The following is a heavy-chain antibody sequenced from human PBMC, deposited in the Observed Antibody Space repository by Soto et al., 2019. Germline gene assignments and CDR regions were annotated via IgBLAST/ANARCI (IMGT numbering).Heavy chain of an antibody. Sequence: QITLKESGPTLVKPTQTLTLTCTFSGFSLSTSGVGVGWIRQPPGKALEWLALIYWNDDKRYSPSLKSRLTITKDTSKNQVVLTMTNMDPVDTATYYCAHSRYLILRYFDWPPGGDAFDICGQGTMVTVSS. V-gene: IGHV2-5*01. CDR1: GFSLSTSGVG. CDR3: AHSRYLILRYFDWPPGGDAFDI. CDR2: IYWNDDK. D-gene: IGHD3-9*01. J-gene: IGHJ3*02.